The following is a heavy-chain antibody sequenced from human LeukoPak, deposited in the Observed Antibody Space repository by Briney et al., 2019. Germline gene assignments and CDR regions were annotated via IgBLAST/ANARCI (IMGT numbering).Heavy chain of an antibody. V-gene: IGHV3-73*01. J-gene: IGHJ6*02. Sequence: GGSLRLSCAASGFTFSGSAMHWVRQASGKGLEWVGRIRSKANSYATAYAASVKGRFTISRDDSKNTAYLQMNSLKTEDTAVYYCAKHVAGTHYYYGMDVWGQGTTVTVSS. CDR2: IRSKANSYAT. CDR1: GFTFSGSA. CDR3: AKHVAGTHYYYGMDV. D-gene: IGHD6-19*01.